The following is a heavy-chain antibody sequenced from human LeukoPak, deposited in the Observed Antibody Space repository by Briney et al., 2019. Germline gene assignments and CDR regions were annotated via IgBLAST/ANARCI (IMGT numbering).Heavy chain of an antibody. V-gene: IGHV3-15*01. CDR3: THYSSGWL. CDR1: GFTFSNAW. J-gene: IGHJ4*02. CDR2: IKSKTDGGTT. D-gene: IGHD6-19*01. Sequence: GGPLRLSCVASGFTFSNAWMNWVRQAPGKGLEWVGRIKSKTDGGTTDYAAPVKGRFSISRDDSKNTLYLQVNSLKTEDTAVYYCTHYSSGWLWGQGALVTVSS.